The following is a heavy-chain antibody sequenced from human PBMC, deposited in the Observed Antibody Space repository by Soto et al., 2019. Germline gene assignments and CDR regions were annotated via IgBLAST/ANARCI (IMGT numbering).Heavy chain of an antibody. Sequence: ASVKVSCKASGYTFTSYDINWVRQATGQGLEWMGWMNPNSGNTGYAQKIQGRVNMTRNTSISTTYMGLSSLRSEDTAVYYCARSEIFYGNAFDIWGQGTMVTVSS. J-gene: IGHJ3*02. D-gene: IGHD4-17*01. CDR2: MNPNSGNT. CDR3: ARSEIFYGNAFDI. CDR1: GYTFTSYD. V-gene: IGHV1-8*01.